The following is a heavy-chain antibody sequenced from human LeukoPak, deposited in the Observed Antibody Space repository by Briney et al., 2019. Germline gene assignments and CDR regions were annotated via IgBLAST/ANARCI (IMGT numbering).Heavy chain of an antibody. J-gene: IGHJ6*02. CDR1: GFTFSSYA. D-gene: IGHD3-10*01. V-gene: IGHV3-23*01. CDR2: ISGSGGST. Sequence: QSGGSLRLSCAASGFTFSSYAMSWVRQAPGKGLEWVSAISGSGGSTYYADSVKGRFTISRDNSKNTLYLQMNSLRAEDTAVYYCAKKGGGSGSSYYYYYGMDVWGQGTTVTVSS. CDR3: AKKGGGSGSSYYYYYGMDV.